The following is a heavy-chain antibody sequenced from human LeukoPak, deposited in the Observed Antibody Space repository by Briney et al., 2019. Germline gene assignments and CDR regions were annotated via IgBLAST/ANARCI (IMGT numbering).Heavy chain of an antibody. J-gene: IGHJ4*02. Sequence: GGSLSLSCAASGFTFGDYAMHWVRQAPGKGLEWVAGISWKSGATGYADSVKGRFTISRDNAKNSLYLQMNSLSTEDMALYYCARFDSDWQALNYWGQGTLVTVSS. D-gene: IGHD6-19*01. CDR3: ARFDSDWQALNY. CDR1: GFTFGDYA. V-gene: IGHV3-9*03. CDR2: ISWKSGAT.